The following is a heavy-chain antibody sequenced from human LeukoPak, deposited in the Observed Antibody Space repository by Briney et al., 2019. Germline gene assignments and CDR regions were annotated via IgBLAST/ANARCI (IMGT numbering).Heavy chain of an antibody. CDR2: IYSGGST. D-gene: IGHD6-13*01. Sequence: GGSLRLSCAASGFTVSSNYMTWVRQAPGKGLEWVSVIYSGGSTYYADSVKGRFTISRDNSKNTLYLQMNSLRAEDSAVYYCARDRSDMAAAGYFDYWGQGTLVTVSS. CDR3: ARDRSDMAAAGYFDY. CDR1: GFTVSSNY. J-gene: IGHJ4*02. V-gene: IGHV3-53*01.